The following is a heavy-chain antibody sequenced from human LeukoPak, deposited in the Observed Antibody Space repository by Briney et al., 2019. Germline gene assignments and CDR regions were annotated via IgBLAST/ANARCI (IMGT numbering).Heavy chain of an antibody. D-gene: IGHD6-19*01. CDR3: ARVSSGDAFDI. CDR2: IIPIFGTA. J-gene: IGHJ3*02. Sequence: SVKVSCKASVGTFSSYAISWVRQAPGQALEWMGGIIPIFGTANYAQKFQGRVTITADKSTSTAYMELSSLRSEDTAVYYCARVSSGDAFDIWGQGTMVTVSS. V-gene: IGHV1-69*06. CDR1: VGTFSSYA.